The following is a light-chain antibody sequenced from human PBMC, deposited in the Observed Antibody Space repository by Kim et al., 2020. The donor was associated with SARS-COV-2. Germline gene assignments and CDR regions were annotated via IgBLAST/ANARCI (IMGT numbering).Light chain of an antibody. CDR3: QQYNSYSYS. CDR2: KAS. V-gene: IGKV1-5*03. CDR1: QSISSW. Sequence: GPVGDRVAVTCPASQSISSWLAWYQQKPGKAPKLLIYKASSLESGVPSRFGGSVSGTEFTLTLSSRQPDDFATYYCQQYNSYSYSFGQGPRLEI. J-gene: IGKJ2*03.